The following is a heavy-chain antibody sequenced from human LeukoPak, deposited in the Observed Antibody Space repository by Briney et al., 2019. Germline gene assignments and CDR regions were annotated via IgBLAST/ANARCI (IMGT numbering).Heavy chain of an antibody. CDR1: GGSISSGDYY. V-gene: IGHV4-30-4*08. CDR3: DRDSRPPRPNGMDV. Sequence: SQTLSLTCTVSGGSISSGDYYWSWIRQPPGKGLEWFVYIYDSGSTYYNPSLKSRVTISVDTSKNQFSMKLSSVTAAETAVYYCDRDSRPPRPNGMDVWGQGTTVTVSS. J-gene: IGHJ6*02. D-gene: IGHD6-13*01. CDR2: IYDSGST.